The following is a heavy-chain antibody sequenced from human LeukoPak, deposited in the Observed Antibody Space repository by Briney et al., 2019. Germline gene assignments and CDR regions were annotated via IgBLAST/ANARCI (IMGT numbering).Heavy chain of an antibody. D-gene: IGHD3-10*01. CDR1: GFTFSSYW. J-gene: IGHJ4*02. V-gene: IGHV3-74*01. Sequence: PGWSLRLSCAASGFTFSSYWMHWVRQAPGKGLVWVSRINSDGSTTNYADSVKGRFTISRDNAKNTLYLQMNSLRAEDTAVYYCARGGFRAYYCDSWGQGTLVTVSS. CDR2: INSDGSTT. CDR3: ARGGFRAYYCDS.